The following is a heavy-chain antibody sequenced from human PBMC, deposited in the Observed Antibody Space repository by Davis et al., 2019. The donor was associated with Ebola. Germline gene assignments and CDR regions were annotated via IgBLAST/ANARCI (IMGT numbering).Heavy chain of an antibody. V-gene: IGHV1-69*13. D-gene: IGHD2-2*01. J-gene: IGHJ6*04. CDR2: IIPTFGTI. CDR1: GGTFSSYA. Sequence: AASVKVSCKASGGTFSSYAISWVRQAPGQGLEWMGPIIPTFGTINYAQKFQGRVTITADGSTTTAYMELSSLRSEDAAMYYCARGKTMPGGMDVWGKGTTVSVSS. CDR3: ARGKTMPGGMDV.